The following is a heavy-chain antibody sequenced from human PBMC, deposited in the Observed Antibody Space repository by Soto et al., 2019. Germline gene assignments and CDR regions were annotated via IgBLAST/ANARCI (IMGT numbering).Heavy chain of an antibody. Sequence: GGSLRLSCAASGFTFSSFPMHWVRQAPGKGLERVALISYDGSNKYYADSVKGRFTISRDNSKNTLYLQMNSLRAEDTALYYCAREGGVSGWYWGGDYWGQGTTVTVSS. CDR1: GFTFSSFP. D-gene: IGHD6-19*01. J-gene: IGHJ4*02. CDR3: AREGGVSGWYWGGDY. CDR2: ISYDGSNK. V-gene: IGHV3-30-3*01.